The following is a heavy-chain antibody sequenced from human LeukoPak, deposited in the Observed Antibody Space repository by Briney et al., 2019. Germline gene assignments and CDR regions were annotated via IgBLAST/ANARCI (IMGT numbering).Heavy chain of an antibody. CDR2: ISSSSSTI. V-gene: IGHV3-48*04. D-gene: IGHD1-26*01. CDR3: ARDGKRQWELQTYMDV. Sequence: GGSLRLSCAASGFTFSSYWMSWVRQAPGKGLEWVSYISSSSSTIYYADSVKGRFTISRDNAKNSLYLQMNSLRAEDTAVYYCARDGKRQWELQTYMDVWGKGTTVTVSS. CDR1: GFTFSSYW. J-gene: IGHJ6*03.